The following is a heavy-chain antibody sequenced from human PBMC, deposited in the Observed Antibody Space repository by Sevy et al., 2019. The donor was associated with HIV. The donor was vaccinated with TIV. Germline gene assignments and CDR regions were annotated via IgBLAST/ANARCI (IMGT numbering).Heavy chain of an antibody. CDR1: GYTFTSYD. Sequence: ASVKVSCKASGYTFTSYDINWVRQATGQGLEWMGWMNPNSGNTGYAQKFQGTVTMTRNTSISTAYMELSSLRSEDTAVYYCARGTGTTFFYYYYGMDVWGQGTTVTVSS. J-gene: IGHJ6*02. CDR2: MNPNSGNT. D-gene: IGHD1-7*01. V-gene: IGHV1-8*01. CDR3: ARGTGTTFFYYYYGMDV.